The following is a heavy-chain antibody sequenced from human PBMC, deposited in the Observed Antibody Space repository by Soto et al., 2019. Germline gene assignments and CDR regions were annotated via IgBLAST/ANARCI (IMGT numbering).Heavy chain of an antibody. CDR3: ARSTYFNGSGTDVWRFDP. Sequence: QLQLQESGSGLVKASQTLSLTCAVSGGSISSGGYSWSWIRQPPGKGLEWIGYIYHTGSTYYNPSLKSRVTISIDRSKNQFSLKLTSVTGADTAMYYCARSTYFNGSGTDVWRFDPWGQGTLVTVSS. V-gene: IGHV4-30-2*01. D-gene: IGHD3-10*01. CDR1: GGSISSGGYS. J-gene: IGHJ5*02. CDR2: IYHTGST.